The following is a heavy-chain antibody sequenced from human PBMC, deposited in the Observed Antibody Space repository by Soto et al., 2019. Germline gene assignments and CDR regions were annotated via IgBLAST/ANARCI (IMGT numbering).Heavy chain of an antibody. CDR3: ARARFLEWLLSRYYYYYGMDV. J-gene: IGHJ6*02. Sequence: SETLSPTCAVYGGSFSGYYWSWIRQPPGKGLEWIGEINHSGSTNYNPSLKSRVTISVDTSKNQFSLKLSSVTAADTAVYYCARARFLEWLLSRYYYYYGMDVWGQGTTVTVSS. CDR1: GGSFSGYY. CDR2: INHSGST. D-gene: IGHD3-3*01. V-gene: IGHV4-34*01.